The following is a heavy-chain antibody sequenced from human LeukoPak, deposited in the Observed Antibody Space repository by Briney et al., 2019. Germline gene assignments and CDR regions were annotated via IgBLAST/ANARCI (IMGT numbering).Heavy chain of an antibody. V-gene: IGHV1-46*01. J-gene: IGHJ6*03. CDR1: GYTFTNYY. D-gene: IGHD3-3*01. CDR3: ARDRGFRGGTYYDFWSGYHYYYYMDV. CDR2: INPSGGST. Sequence: ASVKVSCKASGYTFTNYYIHWVRQAPGQGLECMGIINPSGGSTSYAQKFQGRVTMTRDMSTSTVYMELSSLRSEDTAVYYCARDRGFRGGTYYDFWSGYHYYYYMDVWGKGTTVTVSS.